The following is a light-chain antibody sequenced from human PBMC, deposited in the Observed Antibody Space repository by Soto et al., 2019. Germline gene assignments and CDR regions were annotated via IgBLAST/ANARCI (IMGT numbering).Light chain of an antibody. CDR3: QQYDNWPSLT. CDR1: TSVGRN. J-gene: IGKJ4*01. CDR2: GAS. Sequence: EIVMPQSPATLSVSPGESAPLSCRASTSVGRNLAWYQQKPGQAPRLLIYGASTRATGIPATFSGSGSGTEFTLTIRSLQSEDFAIYYCQQYDNWPSLTVGGGTKVDIK. V-gene: IGKV3-15*01.